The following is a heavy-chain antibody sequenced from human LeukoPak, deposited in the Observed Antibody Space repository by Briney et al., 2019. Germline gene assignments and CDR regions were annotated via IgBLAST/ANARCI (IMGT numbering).Heavy chain of an antibody. CDR1: GYTFASYD. J-gene: IGHJ4*02. CDR3: ATHTYYSSGSFAY. D-gene: IGHD3-10*01. V-gene: IGHV1-8*01. Sequence: ASVKVSCKASGYTFASYDINWVRQATGQGPEWMGWMNPSSGNTGYAQTFQGRVSMTRDTSTTTAYLELSSLRSEDTAVYYCATHTYYSSGSFAYWGQGTLVTVSS. CDR2: MNPSSGNT.